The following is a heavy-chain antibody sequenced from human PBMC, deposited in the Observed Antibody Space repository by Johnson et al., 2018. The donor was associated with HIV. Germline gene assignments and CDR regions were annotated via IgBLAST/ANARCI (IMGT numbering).Heavy chain of an antibody. J-gene: IGHJ3*02. V-gene: IGHV3-11*04. D-gene: IGHD1-20*01. CDR1: GFVFSDSH. Sequence: QVHLVESGGALVKPGGSLRVSCLASGFVFSDSHMSWIRQAPGKGLEWISYISSGGSSIYYADSVRGRFTISRDNAKKSLFLQLSRLRAGDTGVYYCARGGTYNWSPDRIGNAFDIWGQGTTVTVSS. CDR2: ISSGGSSI. CDR3: ARGGTYNWSPDRIGNAFDI.